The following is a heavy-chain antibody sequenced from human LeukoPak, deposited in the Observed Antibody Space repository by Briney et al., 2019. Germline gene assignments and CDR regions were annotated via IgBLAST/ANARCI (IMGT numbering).Heavy chain of an antibody. Sequence: GASVKVSCEASGYAFTNYAMHWVRQAPGQRLEWMGWINADNGDTKCSQKFQGRVTITRGTSASTAYMELSSLRSEDTAVYYCARGIGASSGWYVIDYWGQGTLVTVSS. CDR2: INADNGDT. CDR1: GYAFTNYA. CDR3: ARGIGASSGWYVIDY. D-gene: IGHD6-19*01. V-gene: IGHV1-3*01. J-gene: IGHJ4*02.